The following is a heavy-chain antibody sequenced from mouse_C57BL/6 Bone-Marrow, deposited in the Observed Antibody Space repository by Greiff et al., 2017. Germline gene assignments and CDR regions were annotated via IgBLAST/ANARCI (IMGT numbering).Heavy chain of an antibody. Sequence: QLQQSGPELVKPGASVKISCKASGYSFTDYNMNWVKQSNGTSLEWSGVINPNYGTTSYNQKFKGKATLTVEKYSSTAYMQLNSLTSEDSAVYYCSIWFGNDESGDYLGQGTSVTVSS. CDR3: SIWFGNDESGDY. CDR1: GYSFTDYN. V-gene: IGHV1-39*01. D-gene: IGHD2-2*01. CDR2: INPNYGTT. J-gene: IGHJ4*01.